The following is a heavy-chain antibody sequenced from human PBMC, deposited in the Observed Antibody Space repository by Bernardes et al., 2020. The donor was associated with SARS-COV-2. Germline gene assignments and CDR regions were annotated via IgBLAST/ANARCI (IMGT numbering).Heavy chain of an antibody. CDR2: INGDGRTT. J-gene: IGHJ4*02. V-gene: IGHV3-74*03. Sequence: GGSLRLSCAASGFTFRTFWMHWVRQAPGKGLVWVSRINGDGRTTSYADSVKGRFTISRDNAASTLYLQMSSLRAEDSAVYYCTRDSIVDFSGYSWFDYWSQGTLVTVSS. CDR1: GFTFRTFW. D-gene: IGHD3-22*01. CDR3: TRDSIVDFSGYSWFDY.